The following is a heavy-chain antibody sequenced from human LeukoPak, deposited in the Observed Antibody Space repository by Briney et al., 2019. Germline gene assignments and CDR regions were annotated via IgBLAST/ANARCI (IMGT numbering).Heavy chain of an antibody. Sequence: SEALSLTCAVYGGSFSGYYWSWIRQPPGKGLEWIGEINHSGSTNYNPSLKSRVTMSVDTSKNQFSLKLSSVTAADTAVYYCARDEARSSSWYRWFDPWGQGTLVTVSS. CDR3: ARDEARSSSWYRWFDP. J-gene: IGHJ5*02. CDR1: GGSFSGYY. D-gene: IGHD6-13*01. V-gene: IGHV4-34*01. CDR2: INHSGST.